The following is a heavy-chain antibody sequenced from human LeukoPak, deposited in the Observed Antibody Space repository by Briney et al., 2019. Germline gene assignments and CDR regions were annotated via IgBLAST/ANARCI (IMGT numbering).Heavy chain of an antibody. J-gene: IGHJ4*02. CDR3: ARGATGRVDY. CDR1: GGSFSGYY. D-gene: IGHD1-1*01. Sequence: PSETLSLTCAVYGGSFSGYYWSWIRQPPGKGLEWIGEINHSGSTNYNPSLKSRVTISVDTSKNQFSLTLSSVTAADTAVYYCARGATGRVDYWGQGTLVTVSS. CDR2: INHSGST. V-gene: IGHV4-34*01.